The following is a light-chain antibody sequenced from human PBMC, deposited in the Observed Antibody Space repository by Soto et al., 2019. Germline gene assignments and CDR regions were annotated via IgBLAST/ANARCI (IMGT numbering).Light chain of an antibody. Sequence: QSVLTQSPSVSGAPGQRVTISCTGSSSNIGAGYDVHWYQQLPGTAPKLLIYGNSNRPSGVPDRFSGSKSGTSASLAITGLQAEDEADYYCQSYDSSLSGCVFGGGTQLTVL. CDR3: QSYDSSLSGCV. V-gene: IGLV1-40*01. CDR2: GNS. CDR1: SSNIGAGYD. J-gene: IGLJ7*01.